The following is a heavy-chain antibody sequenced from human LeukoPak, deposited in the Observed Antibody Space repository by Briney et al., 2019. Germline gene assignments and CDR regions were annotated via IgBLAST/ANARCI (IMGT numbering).Heavy chain of an antibody. D-gene: IGHD3-9*01. J-gene: IGHJ4*02. CDR1: GGSFSGYF. CDR2: INNNGGT. Sequence: SETLSLTCAVYGGSFSGYFWSWIRQPPGKGLEWIGEINNNGGTNYNPSLKSRVTISADTSKKQFPLKLRSVTAADTAVYYCARAQGRLVPPAYWGQGTLVTVSS. CDR3: ARAQGRLVPPAY. V-gene: IGHV4-34*01.